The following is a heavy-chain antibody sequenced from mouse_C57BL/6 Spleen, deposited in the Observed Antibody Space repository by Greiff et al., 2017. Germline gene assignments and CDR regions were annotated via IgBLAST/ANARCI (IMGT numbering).Heavy chain of an antibody. V-gene: IGHV5S21*01. J-gene: IGHJ3*01. CDR3: TRRGYYYGFAD. CDR2: ISSGGDYI. CDR1: GFTFSSYA. Sequence: EVMLVESGEGLVKPGGSLKLSCAASGFTFSSYAMSWVRQTPEKRLEWVAYISSGGDYIYYADTVKGRFTISRDNARNTLYLQMSSLKSEDTAMYYCTRRGYYYGFADWGQGTLVTVSA. D-gene: IGHD1-1*01.